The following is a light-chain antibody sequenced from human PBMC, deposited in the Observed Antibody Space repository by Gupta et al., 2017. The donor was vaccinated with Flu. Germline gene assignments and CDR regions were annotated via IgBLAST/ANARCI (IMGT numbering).Light chain of an antibody. CDR3: KQYDNSPTT. Sequence: DIVFTQSPGTASFSPGERAALSCRASQSVSSDFLDWYQQKPGQAPRLLIYGTSRRATGIPERFSGSGSWTDFTLTISRLEPEDFAVYYCKQYDNSPTTFGQGTNLEIK. CDR1: QSVSSDF. V-gene: IGKV3-20*01. J-gene: IGKJ2*01. CDR2: GTS.